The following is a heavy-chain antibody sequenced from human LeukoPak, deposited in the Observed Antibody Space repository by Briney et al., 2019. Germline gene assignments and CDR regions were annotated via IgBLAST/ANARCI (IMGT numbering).Heavy chain of an antibody. J-gene: IGHJ1*01. CDR1: GFTFSDYY. D-gene: IGHD3-22*01. V-gene: IGHV3-11*03. CDR3: ASSRASSGLEYFQH. CDR2: ISSSSSYT. Sequence: TAGGSLRLSCAASGFTFSDYYMSWIRQAPGKGLEWVSYISSSSSYTNYADSVKGRLTISRDNAKNALYLQMNSLRAEDTAVYYCASSRASSGLEYFQHWGQGTLVTVSS.